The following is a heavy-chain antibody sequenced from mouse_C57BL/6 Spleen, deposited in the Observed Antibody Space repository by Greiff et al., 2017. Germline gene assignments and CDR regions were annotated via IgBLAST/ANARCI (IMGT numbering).Heavy chain of an antibody. J-gene: IGHJ4*01. Sequence: EVKLEESGPGLVKPSQSLSLTCSVTGYSITSGYYWNWIRQFPGNKLEWMGYISYDGSNNYNPSLKNRISITRDTSKNQFFLKLNSVTTEDTATYYCAREPITTVAAMDYWGQGTSVTVSS. CDR3: AREPITTVAAMDY. V-gene: IGHV3-6*01. CDR1: GYSITSGYY. CDR2: ISYDGSN. D-gene: IGHD1-1*01.